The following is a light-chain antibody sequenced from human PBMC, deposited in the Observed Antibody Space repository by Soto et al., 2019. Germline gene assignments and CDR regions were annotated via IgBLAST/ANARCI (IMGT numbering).Light chain of an antibody. CDR3: QQYNKWPYT. Sequence: EIVMTQSPATLSVSPRERATLSCRASQSVATNLAWYQQKPGQSPRLLIYGASTRATGIPAGFSGDGSGTEFTLTISSLQSEDFAVYFCQQYNKWPYTFGQGTKLEIK. CDR1: QSVATN. V-gene: IGKV3-15*01. CDR2: GAS. J-gene: IGKJ2*01.